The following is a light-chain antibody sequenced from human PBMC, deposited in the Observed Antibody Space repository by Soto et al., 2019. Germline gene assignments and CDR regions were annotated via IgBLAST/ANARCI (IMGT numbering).Light chain of an antibody. CDR3: GTWDSSLSAYNYV. CDR2: DNN. V-gene: IGLV1-51*01. Sequence: QSVLTQPPSVSAAPGQKVTISFSGSSSNIGNNYVSWYQQLPGTAPKLLIYDNNKRPSGIPDRFSGSKSGTSATLGITGLQTGDEADYYCGTWDSSLSAYNYVFGTGTKVTVL. CDR1: SSNIGNNY. J-gene: IGLJ1*01.